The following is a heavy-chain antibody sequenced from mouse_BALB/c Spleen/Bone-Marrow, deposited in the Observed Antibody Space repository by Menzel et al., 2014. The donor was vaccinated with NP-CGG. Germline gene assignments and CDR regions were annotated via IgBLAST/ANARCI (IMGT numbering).Heavy chain of an antibody. CDR2: INPDSSPI. CDR1: GFDFSRYW. J-gene: IGHJ4*01. V-gene: IGHV4-1*02. CDR3: ARPHYYGSNAMDY. Sequence: EVKVVESGGGLVQPGGSLKLSCAASGFDFSRYWMSWVRQAPGKGLEWIGEINPDSSPINYTPSLKDKFIISRDNAKNTLYLQMRKVRSEDTALYYCARPHYYGSNAMDYWVQGTSVTVSS. D-gene: IGHD1-2*01.